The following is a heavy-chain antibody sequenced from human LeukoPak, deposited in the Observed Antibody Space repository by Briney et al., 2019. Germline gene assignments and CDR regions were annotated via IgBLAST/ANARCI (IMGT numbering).Heavy chain of an antibody. CDR1: GFSFRNYG. Sequence: GGSLRLSCSASGFSFRNYGMHWVRQAPGKGLEGVAVISYDGRNKYFADSVKGRLTISRDNSKNTVYLEMNSLRDEDTAVYYCAKDKRGSSGWYDHWGQGTLVTVSS. CDR2: ISYDGRNK. D-gene: IGHD6-19*01. J-gene: IGHJ5*02. CDR3: AKDKRGSSGWYDH. V-gene: IGHV3-30*18.